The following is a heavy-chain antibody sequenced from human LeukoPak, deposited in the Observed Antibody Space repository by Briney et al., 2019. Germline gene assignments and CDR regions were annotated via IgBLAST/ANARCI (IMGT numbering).Heavy chain of an antibody. CDR2: FVPEDGET. Sequence: ASVKVSCKVSGDILTELSMHWVRQAPGKGLEWMGGFVPEDGETIYAQKFQGRATMTEDTSTDTAYMELNSLRSEDTAVYYCTCLHVDTAQYYFDYWGQGTLVTVSS. CDR3: TCLHVDTAQYYFDY. J-gene: IGHJ4*02. V-gene: IGHV1-24*01. D-gene: IGHD5-18*01. CDR1: GDILTELS.